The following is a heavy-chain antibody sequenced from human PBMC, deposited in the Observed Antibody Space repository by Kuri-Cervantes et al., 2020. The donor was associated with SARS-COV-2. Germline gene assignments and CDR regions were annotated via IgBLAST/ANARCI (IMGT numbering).Heavy chain of an antibody. CDR2: ISSSSSYI. J-gene: IGHJ6*03. Sequence: GESLKISCAASGFTFSSYSMNWVRQAPGKGLEWVSSISSSSSYIYYADSVKGRFTISRDNAKNSLYLQMNSLRAEDTAVYYCARDRWGILYYYYMDVWGKGTTVTVSS. CDR1: GFTFSSYS. V-gene: IGHV3-21*01. D-gene: IGHD2/OR15-2a*01. CDR3: ARDRWGILYYYYMDV.